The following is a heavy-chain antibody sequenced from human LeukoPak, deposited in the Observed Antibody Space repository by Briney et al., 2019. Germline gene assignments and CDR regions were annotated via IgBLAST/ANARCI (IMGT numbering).Heavy chain of an antibody. D-gene: IGHD6-19*01. J-gene: IGHJ4*02. CDR3: ARGVWLARDY. CDR2: VNLSGST. Sequence: SETLSLTCTLSGDSISTYYWSWIRQSPGKGLEWIGDVNLSGSTNYNPSLNYNPSLKSRVSISIDTSKNQFSLTLSSVTAADTAVYYCARGVWLARDYWGQGTLVTVSS. CDR1: GDSISTYY. V-gene: IGHV4-59*01.